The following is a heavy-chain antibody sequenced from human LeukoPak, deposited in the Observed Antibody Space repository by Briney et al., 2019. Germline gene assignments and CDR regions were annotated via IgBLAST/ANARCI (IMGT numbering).Heavy chain of an antibody. CDR1: GYTLTELS. V-gene: IGHV1-24*01. D-gene: IGHD2-21*02. CDR2: FDPEDGET. J-gene: IGHJ4*02. CDR3: ATVVVTAPGEDYFDY. Sequence: ASVKVSCKVSGYTLTELSMHWVRQAPGKGLEWMRGFDPEDGETIYAQKFQGRVTMTEDTSTDTAYMGLSSLRSEDTAVYHCATVVVTAPGEDYFDYWGQGTLVIVSS.